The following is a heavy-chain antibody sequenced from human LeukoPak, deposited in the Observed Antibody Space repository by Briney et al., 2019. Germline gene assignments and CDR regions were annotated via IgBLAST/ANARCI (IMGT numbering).Heavy chain of an antibody. D-gene: IGHD2-15*01. CDR1: GFTFSDCT. CDR2: IDLSGSTL. V-gene: IGHV3-48*04. CDR3: ARDLSDSGLDY. Sequence: GGSLRLSCAASGFTFSDCTMNWFRQAPGKGLEGVSYIDLSGSTLYYVDSVKGRFTISRDNAKNSLYLQMNSLRAEDTGVYYCARDLSDSGLDYWGQGTLVTVSS. J-gene: IGHJ4*02.